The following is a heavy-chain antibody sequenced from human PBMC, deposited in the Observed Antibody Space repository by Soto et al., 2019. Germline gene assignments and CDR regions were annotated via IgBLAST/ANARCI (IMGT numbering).Heavy chain of an antibody. CDR3: ARGIHWSAS. CDR2: IYYSGST. D-gene: IGHD2-2*01. CDR1: GGSISTYY. J-gene: IGHJ5*02. V-gene: IGHV4-59*01. Sequence: SETLSLTCTLSGGSISTYYWSRIRQPPGKGLEWIGYIYYSGSTNYNPSLKRRVTISVDTSKNQFSLKLSSVTVPVPAVYYSARGIHWSASWGRESLFTVSS.